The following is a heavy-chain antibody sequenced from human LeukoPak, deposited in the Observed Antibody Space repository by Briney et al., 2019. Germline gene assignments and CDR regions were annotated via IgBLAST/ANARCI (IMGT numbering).Heavy chain of an antibody. CDR1: GFTFSSYS. Sequence: PGGSLRLSCAASGFTFSSYSMNWVRQAPGKGLEWVSYISSSSTTIFYADSVRGRFTISRDNAKNSLYLQMNSLRAEDTAVYYCAKAPGGSCYSSFDYSGQGTLVTVSS. J-gene: IGHJ4*02. CDR3: AKAPGGSCYSSFDY. V-gene: IGHV3-48*01. CDR2: ISSSSTTI. D-gene: IGHD2-15*01.